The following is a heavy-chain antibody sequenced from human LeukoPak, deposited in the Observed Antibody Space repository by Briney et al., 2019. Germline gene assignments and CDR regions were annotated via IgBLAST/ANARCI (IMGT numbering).Heavy chain of an antibody. D-gene: IGHD3-10*01. V-gene: IGHV3-33*01. CDR3: ARDWMVRGVIDGNWFDP. CDR1: GFTFSSYG. Sequence: GGSLRLSCAASGFTFSSYGMHWVRQAPGKGLGWVAVVWYDGSNKYYADSVKGRFTISRDNSKNTLYLQMNSLRAEDTAVYYCARDWMVRGVIDGNWFDPWGQGTLVTVSS. J-gene: IGHJ5*02. CDR2: VWYDGSNK.